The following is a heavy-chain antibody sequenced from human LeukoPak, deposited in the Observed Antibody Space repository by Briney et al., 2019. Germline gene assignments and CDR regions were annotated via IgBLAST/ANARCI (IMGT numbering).Heavy chain of an antibody. CDR3: AKVSCSGGSCWNAFDY. Sequence: PGRSLRLSCAASGFTFDDYAMHWVRQAPGKGLEWVSGISWNSGSIGYADSVKGRFTISRDNAKNSLYLNMNSLRAEDTALYYCAKVSCSGGSCWNAFDYWGQGTLVTVSS. V-gene: IGHV3-9*01. D-gene: IGHD2-15*01. J-gene: IGHJ4*02. CDR1: GFTFDDYA. CDR2: ISWNSGSI.